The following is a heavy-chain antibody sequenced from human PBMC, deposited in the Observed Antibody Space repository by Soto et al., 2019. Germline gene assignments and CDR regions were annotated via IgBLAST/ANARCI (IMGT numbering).Heavy chain of an antibody. D-gene: IGHD5-12*01. J-gene: IGHJ4*02. CDR2: ISASSTYI. CDR3: ARGWLRDPWMY. V-gene: IGHV3-21*01. Sequence: EVQLVESGGGLVKPGGSLRLSCAASGFIFSSYTMNWVRQAPGKGLEWVSSISASSTYIYYADSLKGRFTISRDNAHNALYLQASSLRAEDTAVYYCARGWLRDPWMYWGQGTLVTVSS. CDR1: GFIFSSYT.